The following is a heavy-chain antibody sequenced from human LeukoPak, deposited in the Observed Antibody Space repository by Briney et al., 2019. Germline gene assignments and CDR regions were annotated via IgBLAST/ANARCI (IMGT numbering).Heavy chain of an antibody. Sequence: GGSLRLSCTASGFKFDDYDMSGVPQVPGKGLEWVSGITWNGDKTGYADSVRGRFAISRDNTKNSLYLQMSNLRAEDTALYYCARDRFCSSSIGCYFEDWFDPWGPGALVTVSS. D-gene: IGHD2-2*01. CDR1: GFKFDDYD. V-gene: IGHV3-20*04. J-gene: IGHJ5*02. CDR3: ARDRFCSSSIGCYFEDWFDP. CDR2: ITWNGDKT.